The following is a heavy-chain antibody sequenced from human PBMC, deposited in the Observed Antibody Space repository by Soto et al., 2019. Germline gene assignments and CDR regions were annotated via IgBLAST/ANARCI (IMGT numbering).Heavy chain of an antibody. V-gene: IGHV1-2*02. CDR3: ARQQDRGIMAAGFHY. CDR2: VNPLTGDT. D-gene: IGHD1-26*01. Sequence: ASVKVSCKASGYTFTAYYVHWVRQAPGQGLEWMGWVNPLTGDTTYAQKFEGRVTMTRDTSISTAYMELSRLRSDDTAIYYCARQQDRGIMAAGFHYWGPGTQVTVYS. CDR1: GYTFTAYY. J-gene: IGHJ4*02.